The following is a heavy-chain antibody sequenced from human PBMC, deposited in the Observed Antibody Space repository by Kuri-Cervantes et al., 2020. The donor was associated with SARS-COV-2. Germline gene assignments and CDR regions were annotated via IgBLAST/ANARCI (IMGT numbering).Heavy chain of an antibody. D-gene: IGHD1-1*01. V-gene: IGHV3-30-3*01. CDR3: VRDGDHWNFDY. Sequence: GESLKISCAASGFTFSSYAMHWVRQAPGKGLEWVAVISYDGSNKYYADSVKGRFTISRDNSKNTLYLQMNSLRAEDTAVYYCVRDGDHWNFDYWGQGTLVTVSS. CDR2: ISYDGSNK. J-gene: IGHJ4*02. CDR1: GFTFSSYA.